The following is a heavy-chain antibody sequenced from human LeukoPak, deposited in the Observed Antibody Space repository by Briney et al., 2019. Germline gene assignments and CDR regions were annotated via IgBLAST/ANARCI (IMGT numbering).Heavy chain of an antibody. CDR2: IYTSGST. CDR1: GGSISSYY. Sequence: PSETLSLTCTVSGGSISSYYWSWIRQPAGEGLEWIGRIYTSGSTNYNPSLKSRVTMSVDTSKNQFSLKLSSVTAADTAVYYCARARYSGYDTLFDYWGQGTLVTVSS. V-gene: IGHV4-4*07. CDR3: ARARYSGYDTLFDY. J-gene: IGHJ4*02. D-gene: IGHD5-12*01.